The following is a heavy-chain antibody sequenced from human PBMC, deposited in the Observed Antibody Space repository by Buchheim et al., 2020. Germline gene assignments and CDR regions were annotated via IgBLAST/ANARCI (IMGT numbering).Heavy chain of an antibody. D-gene: IGHD2-2*01. CDR3: ARGSAAYHFDY. J-gene: IGHJ4*02. CDR1: GFTLSSYS. CDR2: TTSSNTI. Sequence: EVHLVESGGVLVQPGGSLRLSCAASGFTLSSYSMNWVRQAPGKGLEWVSHTTSSNTIYYAASVEGRFTISRDNAKNSLYLQMNSLRAEDTAVYYCARGSAAYHFDYWGQGTL. V-gene: IGHV3-48*01.